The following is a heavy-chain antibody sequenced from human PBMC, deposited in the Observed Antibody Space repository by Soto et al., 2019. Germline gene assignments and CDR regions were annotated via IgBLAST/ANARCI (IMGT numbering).Heavy chain of an antibody. CDR3: ARVPDR. D-gene: IGHD2-2*01. CDR1: GGSSSSGGYS. J-gene: IGHJ5*02. V-gene: IGHV4-30-2*01. Sequence: SETLSLTCGVAGGSSSSGGYSWSWIRQPPGKGLEWIGYIYHSGSTYYNPSLKSRVTISVDRSKNQFSLKLSSVTAADTAVYYCARVPDRWGQGTLVTVSS. CDR2: IYHSGST.